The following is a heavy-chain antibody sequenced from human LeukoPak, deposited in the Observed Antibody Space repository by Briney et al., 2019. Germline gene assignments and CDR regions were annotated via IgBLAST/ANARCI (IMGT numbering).Heavy chain of an antibody. Sequence: SETLSLTCTVSGGSISSYYWSWIRQPPGKGLEWIGEINHSGSTNYNPSLKSRVTISVDTSKNQFSLKLSSVTAADTAVYYCARNIVVVPAAILPDYWGQGTLVTVSS. J-gene: IGHJ4*02. CDR2: INHSGST. CDR1: GGSISSYY. D-gene: IGHD2-2*01. CDR3: ARNIVVVPAAILPDY. V-gene: IGHV4-34*01.